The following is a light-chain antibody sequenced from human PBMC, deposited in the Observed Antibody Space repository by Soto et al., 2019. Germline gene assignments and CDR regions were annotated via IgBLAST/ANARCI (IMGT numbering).Light chain of an antibody. V-gene: IGLV4-69*01. CDR1: SGHSSYA. CDR2: LNSDGSH. CDR3: QTWGTGPWV. J-gene: IGLJ3*02. Sequence: QPVLTQSPSASASLGASVKLTCTLSSGHSSYAIAWHQQQPEKGPRYLMKLNSDGSHSKGDGIPERFSGSSSGAERYLTISSLQSEDEADYYCQTWGTGPWVFGGGTKLTVL.